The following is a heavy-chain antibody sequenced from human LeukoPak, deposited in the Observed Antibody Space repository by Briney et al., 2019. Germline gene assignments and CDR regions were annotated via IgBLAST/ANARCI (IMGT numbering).Heavy chain of an antibody. Sequence: PSETLSLTCTVSGGSISSYYWSWIRQPPGKGLEWIGYIYYSGTTNYNPSLKSRVTISVDTSKNQFSLKLSSVTAADTAVYYCARHRVGVATNYFDYWGQGTLVTVSS. CDR3: ARHRVGVATNYFDY. D-gene: IGHD5-12*01. CDR1: GGSISSYY. J-gene: IGHJ4*02. V-gene: IGHV4-59*08. CDR2: IYYSGTT.